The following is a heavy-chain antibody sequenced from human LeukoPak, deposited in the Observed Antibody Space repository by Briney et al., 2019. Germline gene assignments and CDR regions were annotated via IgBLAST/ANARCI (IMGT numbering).Heavy chain of an antibody. J-gene: IGHJ4*02. D-gene: IGHD1-26*01. CDR2: ITADDGDT. V-gene: IGHV1-3*03. CDR1: GYTFTSYD. Sequence: ASVKVSCKASGYTFTSYDINWMRQAPGHRLEWMGWITADDGDTKCSEDLQGRVTITSDTSATTTYIELSSLTSEDMAVYYCAKEGLRVGAPRNYFDYWGQGTLVTVSS. CDR3: AKEGLRVGAPRNYFDY.